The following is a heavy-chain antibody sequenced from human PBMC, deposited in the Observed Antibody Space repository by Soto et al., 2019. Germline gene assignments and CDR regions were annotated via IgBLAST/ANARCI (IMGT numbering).Heavy chain of an antibody. V-gene: IGHV4-4*07. CDR2: IYTSGST. CDR3: AKRLTGTTDPYYYYGMDV. J-gene: IGHJ6*02. CDR1: GASISSYF. Sequence: SETLSLTCTVSGASISSYFWSWIRQPAGKGLEWIGRIYTSGSTYYNPSLKSRVTISVDTSKNQFSLKLSSVTAADTAVYYCAKRLTGTTDPYYYYGMDVWGQGTTVTVSS. D-gene: IGHD1-7*01.